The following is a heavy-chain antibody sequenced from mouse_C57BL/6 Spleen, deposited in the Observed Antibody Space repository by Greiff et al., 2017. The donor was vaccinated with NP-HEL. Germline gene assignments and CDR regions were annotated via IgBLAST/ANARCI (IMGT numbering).Heavy chain of an antibody. V-gene: IGHV14-1*01. CDR1: GFNIKDYY. CDR3: TYYYGSSPWYFDV. Sequence: VQLQQSGAELVRPGASVKLSCTASGFNIKDYYMHWVKQRPEQGLEWIGRIDPEDGDTEYAPKFQGKATMTADTSSNTAYLQLSSLTSEDTAVYYCTYYYGSSPWYFDVWGTGTTVTVSS. D-gene: IGHD1-1*01. CDR2: IDPEDGDT. J-gene: IGHJ1*03.